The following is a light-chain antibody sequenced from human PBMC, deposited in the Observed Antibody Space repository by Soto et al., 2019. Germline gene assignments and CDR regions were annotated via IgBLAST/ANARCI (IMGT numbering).Light chain of an antibody. Sequence: IQITQSPSSLSASVGDRVTITCVASQSISNYFNWNQQKPGKAPKLLIYAASSLQSGVPSRFSGSGSGTDFTLTISSMQPEDFANYYCQQSYSTPITVGQGTLMESK. CDR3: QQSYSTPIT. J-gene: IGKJ5*01. CDR2: AAS. CDR1: QSISNY. V-gene: IGKV1-39*01.